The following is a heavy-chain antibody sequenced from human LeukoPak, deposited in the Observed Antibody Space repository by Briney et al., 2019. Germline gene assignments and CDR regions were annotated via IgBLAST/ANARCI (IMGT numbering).Heavy chain of an antibody. CDR2: INPNSGGT. Sequence: ASVKVSCKASGYTFTGYYMHWVRQAPGQGLEWMGWINPNSGGTNYAQKFQGWVTMTRDTSICTAYMELSRLRSDDTAVYYCARTARPNYDFWSGLADAFDIWGQGTMVTVSS. J-gene: IGHJ3*02. CDR1: GYTFTGYY. D-gene: IGHD3-3*01. V-gene: IGHV1-2*04. CDR3: ARTARPNYDFWSGLADAFDI.